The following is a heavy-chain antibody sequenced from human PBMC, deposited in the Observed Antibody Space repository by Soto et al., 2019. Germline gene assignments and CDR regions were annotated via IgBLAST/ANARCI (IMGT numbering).Heavy chain of an antibody. J-gene: IGHJ6*03. V-gene: IGHV3-21*06. Sequence: EVQLVESGGGLVKPGGSLRLSCVVSGFTFSSYSMNWVRQAPGKGLEWVSSISSGSNYTYYADSAKGRFTISRDNAKNSVYLQMNSLRAEDTALYYCARDFKDSQYYYYCMDVWGKGTTVTVSS. D-gene: IGHD2-15*01. CDR1: GFTFSSYS. CDR3: ARDFKDSQYYYYCMDV. CDR2: ISSGSNYT.